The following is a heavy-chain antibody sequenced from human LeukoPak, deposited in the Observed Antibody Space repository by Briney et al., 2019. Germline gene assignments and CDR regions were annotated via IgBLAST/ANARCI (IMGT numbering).Heavy chain of an antibody. CDR1: GYTFTSYS. CDR3: ARDGGIDGSSPPLGY. Sequence: ASVKVSCKASGYTFTSYSISWVRQAPGQGIEWMGWISAYNGNTNYAQKLQGRVTMTTDTSTSTAYMELRSLRSDDTAVYYCARDGGIDGSSPPLGYWGQGTLVTVSS. CDR2: ISAYNGNT. D-gene: IGHD6-13*01. J-gene: IGHJ4*02. V-gene: IGHV1-18*01.